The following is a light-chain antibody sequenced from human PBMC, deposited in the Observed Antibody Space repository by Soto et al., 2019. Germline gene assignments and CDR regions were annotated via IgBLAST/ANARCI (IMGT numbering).Light chain of an antibody. V-gene: IGKV1-9*01. CDR2: AAS. CDR1: QGISSY. Sequence: IQLTQSPSSLSASVGARVTVTCRASQGISSYLAWYQQKAGKAPKLLIYAASTLRSGVPSRFSGSGSATDFTLTISSLQPDDFATDSCQQLNTYPPTFGQGTKVEIK. J-gene: IGKJ1*01. CDR3: QQLNTYPPT.